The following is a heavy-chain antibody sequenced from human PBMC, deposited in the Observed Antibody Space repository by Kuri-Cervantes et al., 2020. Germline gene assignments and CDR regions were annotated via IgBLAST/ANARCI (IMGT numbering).Heavy chain of an antibody. CDR3: ARDLSLRAADDPLIFYYYGMDV. CDR1: GLTFSSYS. CDR2: INQPGNEK. D-gene: IGHD6-13*01. Sequence: GGSLRLSCAASGLTFSSYSMNWVRQAPGKGLEWVANINQPGNEKYYLDSVKGRFTISRDNAKNSLYLQMNSLRAEDTAVYYCARDLSLRAADDPLIFYYYGMDVWGQGTTVTVSS. V-gene: IGHV3-7*01. J-gene: IGHJ6*02.